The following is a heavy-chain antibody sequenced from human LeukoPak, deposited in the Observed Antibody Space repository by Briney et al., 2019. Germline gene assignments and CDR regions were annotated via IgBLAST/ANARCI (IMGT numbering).Heavy chain of an antibody. Sequence: GGSLRLSCAASGFTFSTFAMIWVRQPPGKGLEWVSSIFPSGGEIHYADSVRGRFTISRDNSKNTLYLQMNSLRAEDTAVYYCAKEGDYFDWLAYFDYWGQGTLVTVSS. CDR3: AKEGDYFDWLAYFDY. D-gene: IGHD3-9*01. J-gene: IGHJ4*02. CDR2: IFPSGGEI. V-gene: IGHV3-23*01. CDR1: GFTFSTFA.